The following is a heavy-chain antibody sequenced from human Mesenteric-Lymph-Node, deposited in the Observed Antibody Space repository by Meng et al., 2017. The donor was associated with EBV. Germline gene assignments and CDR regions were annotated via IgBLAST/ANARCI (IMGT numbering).Heavy chain of an antibody. D-gene: IGHD5-12*01. J-gene: IGHJ4*02. CDR2: ISTYNDNT. V-gene: IGHV1-18*01. CDR3: ARDLGYSGYDWGY. CDR1: GYTFINYG. Sequence: QVQLLQSGAEVKQPGASVKVSCKASGYTFINYGIIWVRQAPGQGLEWMGWISTYNDNTKYAQKFQGRVTLTTNTSTTTAYMELTTLTYDDTAVYYCARDLGYSGYDWGYWGQGTLVTVSS.